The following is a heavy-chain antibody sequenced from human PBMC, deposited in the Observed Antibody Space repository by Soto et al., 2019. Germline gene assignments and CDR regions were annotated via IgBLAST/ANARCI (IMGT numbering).Heavy chain of an antibody. Sequence: EAQLLESGGGLVQPGGSLRLSCAASGFTFSSYAMSWVRQAPGKGLEWVSAISSRGESTNYADSVKGRFTISRDNSKNTLILQMNSLRAEDTAVYYCARWREQQLSRGYYGMDVWGQGTTVTVSS. CDR1: GFTFSSYA. CDR2: ISSRGEST. D-gene: IGHD6-13*01. CDR3: ARWREQQLSRGYYGMDV. V-gene: IGHV3-23*01. J-gene: IGHJ6*02.